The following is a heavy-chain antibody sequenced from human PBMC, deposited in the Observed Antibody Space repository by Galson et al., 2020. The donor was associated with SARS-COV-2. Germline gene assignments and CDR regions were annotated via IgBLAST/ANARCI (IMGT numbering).Heavy chain of an antibody. V-gene: IGHV3-7*01. CDR3: ARDPDSFDF. CDR1: GFTFSHYW. J-gene: IGHJ4*02. CDR2: IKHDGSEK. Sequence: GGSLRLSCAASGFTFSHYWMSWVRQAPGKGLEWVANIKHDGSEKYYVDSVMGRFTISRDNAKNLLYLQMNSLRGEDTAVYYCARDPDSFDFWGQGILVTVSS.